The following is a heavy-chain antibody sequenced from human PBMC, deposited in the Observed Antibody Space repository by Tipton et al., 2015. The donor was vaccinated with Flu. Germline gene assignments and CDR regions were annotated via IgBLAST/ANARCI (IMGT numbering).Heavy chain of an antibody. D-gene: IGHD3-10*01. CDR1: GGSISSYY. V-gene: IGHV4-59*01. CDR3: ARGRYYGSGSYYKIKLSRTPAGYMDV. CDR2: IYYSGST. J-gene: IGHJ6*03. Sequence: TLSLTCTVSGGSISSYYWSWIRQPPGKGLEWIGYIYYSGSTNYNPSLKSRVTISVDTSKNQFSLKLSSVTAADTAVYYCARGRYYGSGSYYKIKLSRTPAGYMDVWGKGTTVTVSS.